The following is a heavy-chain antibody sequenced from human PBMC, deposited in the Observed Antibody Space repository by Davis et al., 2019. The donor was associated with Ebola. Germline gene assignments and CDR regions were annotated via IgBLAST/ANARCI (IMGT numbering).Heavy chain of an antibody. V-gene: IGHV4-34*01. CDR1: GGSFSGFY. D-gene: IGHD2-15*01. J-gene: IGHJ6*02. CDR3: ARGVVPVTLDGMDV. Sequence: SETLSLTCAVYGGSFSGFYWSWIRQPPGKGLEWIGEVNQSGGASYNPSLTSRVTISVDSSTNHLSLRLTSVTAADTAVFYCARGVVPVTLDGMDVWGQGTTVTVSS. CDR2: VNQSGGA.